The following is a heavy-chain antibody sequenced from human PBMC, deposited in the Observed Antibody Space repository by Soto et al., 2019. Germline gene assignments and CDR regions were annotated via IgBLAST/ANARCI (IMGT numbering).Heavy chain of an antibody. CDR2: ISYDETNK. D-gene: IGHD3-10*01. Sequence: GGSLRLSCAASGFTFSDFGMHWVRQAPGKGLEWMAIISYDETNKYYADSVKGRFTISRDNSKNTVYLQMNTLRVEDTAVYYCAKDPRGFGEEAWFDSWGQGTLVTVSS. J-gene: IGHJ5*01. CDR3: AKDPRGFGEEAWFDS. CDR1: GFTFSDFG. V-gene: IGHV3-30*18.